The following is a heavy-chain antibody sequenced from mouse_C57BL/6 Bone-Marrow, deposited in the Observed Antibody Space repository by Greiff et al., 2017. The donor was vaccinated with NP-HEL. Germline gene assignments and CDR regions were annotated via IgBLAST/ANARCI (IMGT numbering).Heavy chain of an antibody. D-gene: IGHD2-3*01. CDR2: ISNGGGST. J-gene: IGHJ4*01. CDR1: GFTFSDYY. Sequence: EVKLVESGGGLVQPGGSLKLSCAASGFTFSDYYMYWVRQTPEKRLEWVAYISNGGGSTYYPDTVKGRFTISRDNAKNTLYLQMSRLKSEDTAMYYCARHDGYYEYYYAMDYWGQGTSVTVSS. V-gene: IGHV5-12*01. CDR3: ARHDGYYEYYYAMDY.